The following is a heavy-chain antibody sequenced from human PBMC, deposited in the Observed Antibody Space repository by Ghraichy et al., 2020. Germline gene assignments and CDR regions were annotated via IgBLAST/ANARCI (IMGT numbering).Heavy chain of an antibody. CDR2: IKQDGSEK. D-gene: IGHD6-19*01. Sequence: GGSLRLSCAASGFTLSSYWMSWVRQAPGKGLEWVANIKQDGSEKYYVDSVKGRFTISRDNAKNSLYLQMNSLRAEDTAVYYCARDFQWLVSNWYFDLWGRGTLVTVSS. CDR3: ARDFQWLVSNWYFDL. V-gene: IGHV3-7*03. CDR1: GFTLSSYW. J-gene: IGHJ2*01.